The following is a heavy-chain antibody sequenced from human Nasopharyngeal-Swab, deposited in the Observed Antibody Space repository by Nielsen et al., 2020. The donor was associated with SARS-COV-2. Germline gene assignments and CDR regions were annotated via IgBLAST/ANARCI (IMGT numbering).Heavy chain of an antibody. CDR2: ISWNSGSI. D-gene: IGHD5-18*01. J-gene: IGHJ4*02. CDR1: GFTFDDYA. CDR3: AKDSRGYSYGQIFPFFDY. V-gene: IGHV3-9*01. Sequence: GGSLRLSCAASGFTFDDYAMHWARQAPGKGLEWVSGISWNSGSIGYADSVKGRFTISRDNAKNSLYLQMNSLRAEDTALYYCAKDSRGYSYGQIFPFFDYWGQGTLVTVSS.